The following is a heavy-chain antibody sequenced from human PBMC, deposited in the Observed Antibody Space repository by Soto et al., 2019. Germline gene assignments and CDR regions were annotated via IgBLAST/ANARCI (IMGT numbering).Heavy chain of an antibody. CDR1: GFNFSNHG. Sequence: QVQLVESGGGVVQPGRSLRLSCAASGFNFSNHGMHWVRQAPGKGLEWVAGIWSDGSNKEYADSVKGRFTITRDNSNNTLSLQMDSLRAEDTAVYYCAREGPISGTNPFDVWGQGTMVIMSS. D-gene: IGHD1-20*01. V-gene: IGHV3-33*01. CDR3: AREGPISGTNPFDV. CDR2: IWSDGSNK. J-gene: IGHJ3*01.